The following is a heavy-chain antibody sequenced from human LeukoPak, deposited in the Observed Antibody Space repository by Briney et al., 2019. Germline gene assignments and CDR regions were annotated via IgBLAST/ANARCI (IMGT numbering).Heavy chain of an antibody. V-gene: IGHV3-33*01. CDR2: IWYDGSNK. J-gene: IGHJ4*02. D-gene: IGHD1-26*01. Sequence: PGGSLRLSCAASGFTFSSYGMHWVRQAPGKGREWVAVIWYDGSNKYYADSVKGRFTISRDNSKNTLYLQMNSLKAEDTAVYYCARDLLRIVGATICYFDYWGQGTLVTVSS. CDR1: GFTFSSYG. CDR3: ARDLLRIVGATICYFDY.